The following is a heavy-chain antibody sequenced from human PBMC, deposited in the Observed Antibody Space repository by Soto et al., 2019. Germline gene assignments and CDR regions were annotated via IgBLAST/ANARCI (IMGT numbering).Heavy chain of an antibody. CDR2: IYYSGST. J-gene: IGHJ5*02. Sequence: PSETLSLTCTVSGGSISGIIYYWGWIRQPPGKGLEWIGNIYYSGSTYYNPSLKSRVTISVDTSKNQFSLKLSSVTAADTAVYYCARERPDGARLDPWGQGTLVTVS. V-gene: IGHV4-39*02. D-gene: IGHD6-6*01. CDR3: ARERPDGARLDP. CDR1: GGSISGIIYY.